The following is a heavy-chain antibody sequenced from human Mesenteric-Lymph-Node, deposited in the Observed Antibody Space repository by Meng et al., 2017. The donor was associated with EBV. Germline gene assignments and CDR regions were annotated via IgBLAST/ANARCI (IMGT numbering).Heavy chain of an antibody. CDR3: ASGYSAYDVPLYFDY. V-gene: IGHV4-30-2*01. D-gene: IGHD5-12*01. J-gene: IGHJ4*02. CDR1: GGAISSGGYS. Sequence: QPPDPALGLVTLHQTLSRICAVSGGAISSGGYSWSWIRQQPGMSLEWSGYIYDSGITYYKPSIKCRVTIYVDRSKNQFSLKLNSVTAADSAVHDCASGYSAYDVPLYFDYWGQGALVTVSS. CDR2: IYDSGIT.